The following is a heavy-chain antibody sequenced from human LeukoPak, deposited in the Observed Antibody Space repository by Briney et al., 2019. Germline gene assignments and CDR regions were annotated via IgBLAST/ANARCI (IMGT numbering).Heavy chain of an antibody. J-gene: IGHJ4*02. D-gene: IGHD3-22*01. CDR1: GGSFSGYY. CDR3: ARGRYYYESSGYYREYYFDY. CDR2: INHSGST. Sequence: SETLSLTCAVYGGSFSGYYWSWIRQPPGKGLEWIGKINHSGSTNYNPSLKSRVTISVDTSKNQFSLKLSSVTAADTAVYYCARGRYYYESSGYYREYYFDYWGQGTLVTVSS. V-gene: IGHV4-34*01.